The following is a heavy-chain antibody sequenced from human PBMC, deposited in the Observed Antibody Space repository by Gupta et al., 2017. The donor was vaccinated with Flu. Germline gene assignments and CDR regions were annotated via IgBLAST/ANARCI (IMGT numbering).Heavy chain of an antibody. J-gene: IGHJ6*02. Sequence: EVQLVESGGGLVQPGGSLRLSCAASGFTFSSYDMHWVRQATGKGLEWVSAIGTAGDTYYPGSVKGRFTISRENAKNSLYLQMNSLRAGDTAVYYCARGKLPKYSSSFDYYGMDVWGQGTTVTVSS. CDR3: ARGKLPKYSSSFDYYGMDV. V-gene: IGHV3-13*01. D-gene: IGHD6-6*01. CDR1: GFTFSSYD. CDR2: IGTAGDT.